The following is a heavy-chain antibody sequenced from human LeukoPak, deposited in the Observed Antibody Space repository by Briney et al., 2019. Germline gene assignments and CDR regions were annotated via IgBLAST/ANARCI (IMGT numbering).Heavy chain of an antibody. CDR1: GGSISSGSYY. CDR3: ASFSSSWDTDY. V-gene: IGHV4-61*02. CDR2: IYTSGST. J-gene: IGHJ4*02. Sequence: PSETLSLTCTVSGGSISSGSYYWSWIRQPAGKGLEWIGRIYTSGSTNYNPSLKSRVTISVDTSKNQFSLKLSSVAAADTAVYYCASFSSSWDTDYWGQGTLVTVSS. D-gene: IGHD6-13*01.